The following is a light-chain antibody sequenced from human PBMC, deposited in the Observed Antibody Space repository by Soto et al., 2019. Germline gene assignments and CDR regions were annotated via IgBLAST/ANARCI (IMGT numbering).Light chain of an antibody. V-gene: IGKV4-1*01. J-gene: IGKJ1*01. Sequence: DIVMTQSPDSLAVSLGERATINCKSSQTLLYSSNNRVYLAWYQQKAGQAPKLLIRWASTRESGVPDRFSGSGSGTDFTLSISSLQAEDVAVYYCQQYYSAPWTFGQGTKVEIK. CDR3: QQYYSAPWT. CDR1: QTLLYSSNNRVY. CDR2: WAS.